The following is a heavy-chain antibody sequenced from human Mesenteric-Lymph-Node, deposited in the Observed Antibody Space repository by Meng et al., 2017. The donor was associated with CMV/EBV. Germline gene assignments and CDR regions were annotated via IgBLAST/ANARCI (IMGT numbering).Heavy chain of an antibody. D-gene: IGHD3-3*02. CDR3: ARRIVPVVYGW. CDR2: ISHTGST. CDR1: GGSSDGYF. Sequence: GSLRLSCAVSGGSSDGYFYNWLRQSPGQGLEWTGEISHTGSTTYNPSLKSRVTISADTSNIHFYLTLTSVTAADTAVYFCARRIVPVVYGWWGQGTLVTVSS. J-gene: IGHJ1*01. V-gene: IGHV4-34*01.